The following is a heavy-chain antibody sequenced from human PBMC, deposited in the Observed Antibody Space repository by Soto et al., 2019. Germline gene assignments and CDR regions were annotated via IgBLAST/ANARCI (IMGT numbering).Heavy chain of an antibody. CDR1: GGTFSSYA. V-gene: IGHV1-69*13. CDR3: ARDLGSGWYNY. CDR2: XIPXXXXX. J-gene: IGHJ4*02. D-gene: IGHD6-19*01. Sequence: SVKVSCKASGGTFSSYAISWVRQAPGQGLEWXGGXIPXXXXXNXXXNFQGRVTIAADESTNTAYMELSSLRSEDTAVYYCARDLGSGWYNYWGQGTLVTASS.